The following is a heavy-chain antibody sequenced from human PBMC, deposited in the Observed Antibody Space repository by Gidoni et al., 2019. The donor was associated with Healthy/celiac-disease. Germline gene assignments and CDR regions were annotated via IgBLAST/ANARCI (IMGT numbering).Heavy chain of an antibody. Sequence: QVQLVQSGAEVKKPGSSVKVSCKASGGTFSSYAISWVRQAPGQGLEWMGGIIPIFGTANYAQKFQGRVTITADKSTSTAYMELSSLRSEDTAVYYCARSRTRVGALFWYFDLWGRGTLVTVSS. V-gene: IGHV1-69*06. CDR2: IIPIFGTA. D-gene: IGHD1-26*01. J-gene: IGHJ2*01. CDR3: ARSRTRVGALFWYFDL. CDR1: GGTFSSYA.